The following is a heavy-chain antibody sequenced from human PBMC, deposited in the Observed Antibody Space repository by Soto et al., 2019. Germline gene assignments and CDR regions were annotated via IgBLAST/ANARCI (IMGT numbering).Heavy chain of an antibody. CDR3: ARDSLTWLVAKYWDFDL. V-gene: IGHV3-21*01. D-gene: IGHD6-19*01. J-gene: IGHJ2*01. CDR1: GFTFNTYS. CDR2: ITTSSSFI. Sequence: VQLVESGGGLVKSGGSLRLSCAASGFTFNTYSMNWVRQTPGKGLEWVASITTSSSFIYYADSVKDRFTISRDNAKNSLYLQMNSLRAEDTARYYCARDSLTWLVAKYWDFDLWGRGTPVTVSS.